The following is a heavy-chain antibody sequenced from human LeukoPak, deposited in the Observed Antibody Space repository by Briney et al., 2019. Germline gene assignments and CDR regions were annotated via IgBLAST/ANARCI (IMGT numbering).Heavy chain of an antibody. CDR1: GFTFSSHW. D-gene: IGHD5-12*01. V-gene: IGHV3-7*03. CDR2: IKEDGSVK. J-gene: IGHJ4*02. CDR3: ARDSTWRLDY. Sequence: GGSLRLSCTASGFTFSSHWMTWVRQPPGKGLEWVANIKEDGSVKYYVDSVKGRFTISRDNTKNALYLQMNSLRADDTAVYFCARDSTWRLDYWGQGTLITLSS.